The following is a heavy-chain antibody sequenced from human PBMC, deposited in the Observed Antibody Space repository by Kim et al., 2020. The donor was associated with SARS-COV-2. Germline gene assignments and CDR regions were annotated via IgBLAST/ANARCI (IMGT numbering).Heavy chain of an antibody. CDR2: SRDTYTT. CDR3: VRGDFSRYFDY. D-gene: IGHD2-21*01. V-gene: IGHV3-72*01. Sequence: GGSLRLSCAASGFSLSDRHMDWVRQVPGKGLEWIGRSRDTYTTEYAASLKGRFTISRDDSNNLLYLQMNSLTTEDTAIYYCVRGDFSRYFDYWGQGTLVTVSS. J-gene: IGHJ4*02. CDR1: GFSLSDRH.